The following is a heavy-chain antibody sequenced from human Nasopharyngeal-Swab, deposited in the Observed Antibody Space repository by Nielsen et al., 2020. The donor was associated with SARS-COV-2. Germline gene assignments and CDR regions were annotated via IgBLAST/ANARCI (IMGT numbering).Heavy chain of an antibody. Sequence: GSLRLSCAVYGGSFSGYYWSWIRQPPGKGLEWIGEINHSGSTNYNPSLKSRVTISVDTSKNQFSLKLSSVTAADTAVYYCARPRFVDIAMWFAFDIWGQGTMVTVSS. J-gene: IGHJ3*02. CDR2: INHSGST. D-gene: IGHD5-18*01. V-gene: IGHV4-34*01. CDR1: GGSFSGYY. CDR3: ARPRFVDIAMWFAFDI.